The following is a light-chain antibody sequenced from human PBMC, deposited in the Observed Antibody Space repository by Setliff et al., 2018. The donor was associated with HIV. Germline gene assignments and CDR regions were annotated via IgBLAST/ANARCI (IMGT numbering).Light chain of an antibody. J-gene: IGLJ1*01. Sequence: QSVLTQPASVSGSPGQSITISCTGTSSDVGVYNFVSWYQQHPGKAPKLIIYDVSNRPSGVSYRFSASKSGNTASLTISELQAEDEADYYCSSYTSSNTYVFGTGTKVTVL. V-gene: IGLV2-14*03. CDR2: DVS. CDR3: SSYTSSNTYV. CDR1: SSDVGVYNF.